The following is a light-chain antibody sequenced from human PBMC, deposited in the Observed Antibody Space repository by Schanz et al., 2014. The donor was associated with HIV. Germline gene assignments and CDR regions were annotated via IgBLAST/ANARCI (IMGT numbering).Light chain of an antibody. CDR3: QQYDNWPPLT. Sequence: ETVLTQSPGSLSLSPGERATLSCRASQSVSSNLAWYQQKPGQAPRLLIYAASTRVTGVPARFSGSGSGTEFTLTISSLQSEDFAIYYCQQYDNWPPLTFGGGTKVESK. J-gene: IGKJ4*01. CDR2: AAS. CDR1: QSVSSN. V-gene: IGKV3-15*01.